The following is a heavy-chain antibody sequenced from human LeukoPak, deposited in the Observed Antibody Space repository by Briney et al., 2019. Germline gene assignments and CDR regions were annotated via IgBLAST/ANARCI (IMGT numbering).Heavy chain of an antibody. J-gene: IGHJ4*02. Sequence: KPGGSLRLSCEASGFTFEDYEMSWFRQAPGKGPEWILYISATGNTKYYADSVRGRFSISRDNAKSSLYLQMSTLRVEDTAVYYCARDRGNKLWFGEFFDYWGQGTLVTVSS. D-gene: IGHD3-10*01. CDR2: ISATGNTK. V-gene: IGHV3-11*01. CDR1: GFTFEDYE. CDR3: ARDRGNKLWFGEFFDY.